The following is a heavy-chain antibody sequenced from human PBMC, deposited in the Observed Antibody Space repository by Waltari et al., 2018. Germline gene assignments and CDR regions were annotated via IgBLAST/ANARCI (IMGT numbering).Heavy chain of an antibody. CDR3: ARYGEVPASYFFDY. J-gene: IGHJ4*01. CDR2: IHYSGST. Sequence: QVQLHQWGAGQLKPSETLSLTCAVPGESFLGYFWGWIRQSPGKGLEWLGSIHYSGSTNYNPTLESRLSLSVDTTKKRFSLSLTSVTAADAALYFCARYGEVPASYFFDYWGQGTLVTVSS. D-gene: IGHD2-21*01. V-gene: IGHV4-34*01. CDR1: GESFLGYF.